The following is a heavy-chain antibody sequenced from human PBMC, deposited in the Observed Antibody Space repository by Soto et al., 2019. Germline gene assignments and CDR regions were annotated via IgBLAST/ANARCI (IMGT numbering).Heavy chain of an antibody. D-gene: IGHD6-19*01. Sequence: KPSETLSLTCTVSGGSISSGGYYWSWIRQHPGKGLEWIGYIYYSGSTYYNPSLKSRVTISVDTSKNQFSLKLSSVTAADTAVYYCASGAVAGTPYYFDYWGQGTLVTVSS. CDR2: IYYSGST. J-gene: IGHJ4*02. CDR3: ASGAVAGTPYYFDY. CDR1: GGSISSGGYY. V-gene: IGHV4-31*03.